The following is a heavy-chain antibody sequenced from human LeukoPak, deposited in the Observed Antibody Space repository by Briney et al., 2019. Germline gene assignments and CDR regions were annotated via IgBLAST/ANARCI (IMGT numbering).Heavy chain of an antibody. D-gene: IGHD1-14*01. J-gene: IGHJ4*02. CDR2: IYPSGST. V-gene: IGHV4-38-2*02. CDR3: AKPARTDYTDY. CDR1: GYSISSGYY. Sequence: SETLSLTCTVSGYSISSGYYWGWIRQPPGKGLEWIASIYPSGSTYDNPSLKSRITISVDTSKNQFSLKLSSVTAADTAVYYCAKPARTDYTDYWGQGTLVTVSS.